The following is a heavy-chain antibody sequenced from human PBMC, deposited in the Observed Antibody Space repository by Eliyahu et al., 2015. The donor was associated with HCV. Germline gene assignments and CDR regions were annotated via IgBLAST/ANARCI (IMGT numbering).Heavy chain of an antibody. CDR3: ARGPYYYDSSGYYYSDY. Sequence: EVQLVESGGGLVQPGGSLRLSCAASGFSXSSYWMHWVRQAPGKGLVWVSRINGDGSTTSYADSVKGRFTISRDNAKNTLYLQMNSLRAEDTAVYYCARGPYYYDSSGYYYSDYWGQGTLVTVSS. CDR2: INGDGSTT. D-gene: IGHD3-22*01. J-gene: IGHJ4*02. CDR1: GFSXSSYW. V-gene: IGHV3-74*01.